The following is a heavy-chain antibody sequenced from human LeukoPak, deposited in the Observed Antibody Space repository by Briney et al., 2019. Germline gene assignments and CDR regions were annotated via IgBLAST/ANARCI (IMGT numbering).Heavy chain of an antibody. V-gene: IGHV3-23*01. CDR3: ARGRSPIWFGEFAYGMDV. CDR1: GFTFSSYA. J-gene: IGHJ6*02. D-gene: IGHD3-10*01. Sequence: GGSLRLSCAASGFTFSSYAMSWVRQAPGKGLEWVSGISGSGGSTSYADSVKGRFTISRDNSKNTLYLQMNSLRAEDTAVYYCARGRSPIWFGEFAYGMDVWGQGTTVTVSS. CDR2: ISGSGGST.